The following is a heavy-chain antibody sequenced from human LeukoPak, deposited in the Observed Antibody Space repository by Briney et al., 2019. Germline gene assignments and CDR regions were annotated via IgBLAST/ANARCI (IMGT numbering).Heavy chain of an antibody. V-gene: IGHV3-23*01. Sequence: DPGGSLRLSCTASGFSFSSYAMSWVRQAPGKGLEWVSAISGSGGSTYYADSVKGRFTISRDNSKNTLYLQMNSLRAEDTAVYYCARGAEATPYYYYGMDVWGQGTTVTVSS. CDR1: GFSFSSYA. J-gene: IGHJ6*02. CDR2: ISGSGGST. CDR3: ARGAEATPYYYYGMDV. D-gene: IGHD1-26*01.